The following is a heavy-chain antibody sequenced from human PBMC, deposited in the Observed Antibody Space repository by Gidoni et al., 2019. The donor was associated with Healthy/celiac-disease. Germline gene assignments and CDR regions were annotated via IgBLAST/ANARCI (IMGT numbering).Heavy chain of an antibody. CDR2: IIPIFGTA. J-gene: IGHJ5*02. CDR1: GGNFSSYA. D-gene: IGHD2-15*01. CDR3: ARSMVVGTPLGFDP. V-gene: IGHV1-69*01. Sequence: QVQLAHSGAEVKKPGSSVKVFCKASGGNFSSYAISWVRQAPGQGLERMGGIIPIFGTANYAKKFQGRVTITADESTSTAYRELSSLRSEDTAVYYCARSMVVGTPLGFDPWGQGTLVTVSS.